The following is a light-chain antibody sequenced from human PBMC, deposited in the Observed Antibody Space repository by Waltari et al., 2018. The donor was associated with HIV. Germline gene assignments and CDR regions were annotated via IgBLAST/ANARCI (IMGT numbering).Light chain of an antibody. J-gene: IGLJ1*01. CDR1: KLGAKY. Sequence: SYELTQPPSVSVSPGPTASITCTGDKLGAKYVCWYQQKPGQSPVVVIYQDNKRPSGIPERFSGSNSGNTATLTISGTQTMDEADYYCQAWDSGTYVFGPGTRVTV. CDR2: QDN. V-gene: IGLV3-1*01. CDR3: QAWDSGTYV.